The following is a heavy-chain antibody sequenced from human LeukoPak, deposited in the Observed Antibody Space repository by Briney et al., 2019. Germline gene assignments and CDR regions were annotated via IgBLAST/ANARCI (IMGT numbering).Heavy chain of an antibody. J-gene: IGHJ6*03. CDR3: AREEPDYYYYMDV. D-gene: IGHD1-14*01. Sequence: PAETLSLTCTVSAPSISSSSYSSGWVRQPPGKGLEWIGSIDYSGSTNYNPSLKSRVTISVDTSKNQFSLKLSSVTAADTAVYYCAREEPDYYYYMDVWGEGTTVTVSS. CDR2: IDYSGST. CDR1: APSISSSSYS. V-gene: IGHV4-39*02.